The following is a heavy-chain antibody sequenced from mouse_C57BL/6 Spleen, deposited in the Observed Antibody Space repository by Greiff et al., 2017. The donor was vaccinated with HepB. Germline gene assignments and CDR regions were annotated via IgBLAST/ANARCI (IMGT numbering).Heavy chain of an antibody. CDR3: ARERDYDGDAWFAY. CDR1: GYSITSGYY. Sequence: VQLKESGPGLVKPSQSLSLTCSVTGYSITSGYYWHWIRQFPGNKLEWMGYISYDGSNNYNPSLKNRISITRDTSKNQFFLKLNAVTTEDTATYYCARERDYDGDAWFAYWGQGTLVTVSA. D-gene: IGHD2-4*01. J-gene: IGHJ3*01. V-gene: IGHV3-6*01. CDR2: ISYDGSN.